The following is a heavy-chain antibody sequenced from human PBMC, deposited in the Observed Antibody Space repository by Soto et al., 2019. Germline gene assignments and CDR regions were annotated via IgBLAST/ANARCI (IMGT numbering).Heavy chain of an antibody. Sequence: EVQLVESGGGLVKPGGSLRLSCAASGFTFSTCSMNWVRQAPGKGLEWVSSISSSSSNIYYADSVKGRFTISRDNDKNSLYRQMNSLRADDTAVYYCARDNGYDAATLDYWGQGTLVTVSS. J-gene: IGHJ4*02. CDR2: ISSSSSNI. V-gene: IGHV3-21*02. D-gene: IGHD5-12*01. CDR1: GFTFSTCS. CDR3: ARDNGYDAATLDY.